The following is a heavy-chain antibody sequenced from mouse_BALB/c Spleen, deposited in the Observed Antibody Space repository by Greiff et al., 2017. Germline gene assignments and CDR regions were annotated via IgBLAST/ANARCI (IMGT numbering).Heavy chain of an antibody. CDR3: ARWDYYGSSPYAMDY. CDR2: ISTYYGDA. J-gene: IGHJ4*01. D-gene: IGHD1-1*01. CDR1: GYTFTDYA. Sequence: QVHVKQSGAELVRPGVSVKISCKGSGYTFTDYAMHWVKQSHAKSLEWIGVISTYYGDASYNRKFKGKATMTVDKSSSTAYMELARLTSEDSAIYYCARWDYYGSSPYAMDYWGQGTSVTVSS. V-gene: IGHV1S137*01.